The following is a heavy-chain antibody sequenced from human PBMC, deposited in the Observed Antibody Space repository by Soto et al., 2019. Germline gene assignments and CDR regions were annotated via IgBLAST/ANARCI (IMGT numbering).Heavy chain of an antibody. Sequence: GASVKVSCKASGGTFSSYAISWVRQAPGQGLEWMGGIIPIFGTANYAQKLQGRVTMTTDTSTSTAYMELRSLRSDDTAVYYCARARLPIAVANDYWGQGTLVTVSS. J-gene: IGHJ4*02. D-gene: IGHD6-19*01. V-gene: IGHV1-69*05. CDR2: IIPIFGTA. CDR1: GGTFSSYA. CDR3: ARARLPIAVANDY.